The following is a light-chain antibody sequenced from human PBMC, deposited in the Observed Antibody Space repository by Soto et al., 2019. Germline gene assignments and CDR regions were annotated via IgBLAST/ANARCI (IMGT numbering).Light chain of an antibody. Sequence: VLTQSPGTLSLSPGERATLSCRASQSVSSSYLAWYQQKPGQAPRLLIYDASNRATGIPARFSGSGSGTDFTLTISSLEPEDFAVYYCQQRNIWPPITFGQGTRLEIK. J-gene: IGKJ5*01. V-gene: IGKV3D-20*02. CDR2: DAS. CDR1: QSVSSSY. CDR3: QQRNIWPPIT.